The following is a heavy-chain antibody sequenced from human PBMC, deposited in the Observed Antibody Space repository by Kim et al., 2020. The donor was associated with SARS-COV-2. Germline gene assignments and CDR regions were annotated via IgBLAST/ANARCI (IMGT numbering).Heavy chain of an antibody. D-gene: IGHD3-22*01. Sequence: GGSLRLSCAASGFTFSSYAMSWVRQAPGKGLEWVSAISGSGGSTYYADSVKGRFTISRDNSKNTLYLQMNSLRAEDTAVYYCAKVQGYYYDTQPNWFDPWGQGTLVTVSS. CDR2: ISGSGGST. CDR1: GFTFSSYA. CDR3: AKVQGYYYDTQPNWFDP. J-gene: IGHJ5*02. V-gene: IGHV3-23*01.